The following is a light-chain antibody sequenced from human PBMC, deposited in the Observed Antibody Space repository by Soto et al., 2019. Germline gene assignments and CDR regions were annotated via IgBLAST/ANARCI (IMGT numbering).Light chain of an antibody. CDR3: SSYTSSSTLYV. Sequence: QSVLTQPASVSGSPGQSITISCTGTSSDVGGYNYVSWYQQHPGKAPKLMIYEVGNRPSGVSNRFSGSKSGNTASLTISGLQAEDEADYYCSSYTSSSTLYVSGTGTKVTVL. CDR1: SSDVGGYNY. V-gene: IGLV2-14*01. CDR2: EVG. J-gene: IGLJ1*01.